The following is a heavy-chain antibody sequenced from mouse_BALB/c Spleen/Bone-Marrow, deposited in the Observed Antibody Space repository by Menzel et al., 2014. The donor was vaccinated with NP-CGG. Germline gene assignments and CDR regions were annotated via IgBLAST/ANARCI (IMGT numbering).Heavy chain of an antibody. CDR1: GFSLTSYD. D-gene: IGHD2-13*01. CDR3: VREGGRGGDCDWYFDV. J-gene: IGHJ1*01. Sequence: VQLQQSGPGLEAPSQSLSITCTVSGFSLTSYDISWIRQPPGKGLEWLGVIWTGGGTNYNSAFMSRLSISKGNTKSQIVIKMICLQTDGPAIDYCVREGGRGGDCDWYFDVWGPGTTVTVSS. V-gene: IGHV2-9-2*01. CDR2: IWTGGGT.